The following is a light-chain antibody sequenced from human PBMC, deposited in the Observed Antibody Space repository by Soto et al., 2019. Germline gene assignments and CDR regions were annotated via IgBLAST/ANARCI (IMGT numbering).Light chain of an antibody. CDR2: EDH. CDR3: CSYAGSNTWV. Sequence: QSALAQPASVSGSPGQSITISCTGTSSDVGRYSLVSWYQQHPGKAPKLMISEDHKRPSGVSNRFSGSKSGNTASLTIPELQTEDEADYYCCSYAGSNTWVFGTGTKVTVL. J-gene: IGLJ1*01. V-gene: IGLV2-23*01. CDR1: SSDVGRYSL.